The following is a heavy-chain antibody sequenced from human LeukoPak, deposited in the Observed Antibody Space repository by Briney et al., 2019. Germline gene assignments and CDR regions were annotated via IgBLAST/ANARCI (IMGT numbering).Heavy chain of an antibody. CDR3: ATGPIDMIVDHLHY. J-gene: IGHJ4*02. Sequence: GASVKVSCKISGYTLTDLSMHWVRQAPGKGLEWMGRFDPEDGEKIYAQRFQGRVTMTEDTSTDTAYMKLSSLRSEDTAVYYCATGPIDMIVDHLHYWGQGTLVTVSS. V-gene: IGHV1-24*01. D-gene: IGHD3-16*01. CDR2: FDPEDGEK. CDR1: GYTLTDLS.